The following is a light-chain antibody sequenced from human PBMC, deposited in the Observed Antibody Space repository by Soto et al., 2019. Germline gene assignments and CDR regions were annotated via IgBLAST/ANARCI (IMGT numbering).Light chain of an antibody. Sequence: EIVLTQSPGTLSLSPGERATLSCRASQTISNNFLAWYQQKPGQAPRLLIYGASNRAPGIADRFSGSGSGTDFTVTISRLEPEDFAVYYCHQCGNSPQTFGPGTKV. J-gene: IGKJ3*01. CDR2: GAS. V-gene: IGKV3-20*01. CDR1: QTISNNF. CDR3: HQCGNSPQT.